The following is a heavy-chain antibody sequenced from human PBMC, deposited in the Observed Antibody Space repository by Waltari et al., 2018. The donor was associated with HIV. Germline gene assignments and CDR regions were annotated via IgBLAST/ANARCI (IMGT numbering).Heavy chain of an antibody. CDR3: ARSRGPYGSGSYYLDAFDI. CDR2: IYYSGST. V-gene: IGHV4-59*01. J-gene: IGHJ3*02. D-gene: IGHD3-10*01. Sequence: QVQLQESGPGLVKPSATLSLTCTVSGGSISSYYWSWIRQPPGKGLEWIGYIYYSGSTNYNPSLKSRVTISVDTSKNQFSLKLSSVTAADTAVYYCARSRGPYGSGSYYLDAFDIWGQGTMVTVSS. CDR1: GGSISSYY.